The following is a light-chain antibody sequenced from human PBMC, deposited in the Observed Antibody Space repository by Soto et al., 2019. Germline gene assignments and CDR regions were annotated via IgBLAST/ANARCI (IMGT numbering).Light chain of an antibody. J-gene: IGKJ1*01. CDR3: QQYNNWPPDRT. CDR2: AAS. V-gene: IGKV3-20*01. CDR1: QSVSSAY. Sequence: EIVLTQSPGTLSLSPGERATLSCRASQSVSSAYLAWYQHKPGQPPTLLIYAASSRVTGIPDRFSGSGSGTDFTLTISRLEPEDFAVYYCQQYNNWPPDRTFGQGTKVEIK.